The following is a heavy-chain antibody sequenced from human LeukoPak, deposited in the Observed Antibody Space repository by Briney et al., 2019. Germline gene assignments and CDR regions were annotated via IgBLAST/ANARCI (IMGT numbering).Heavy chain of an antibody. CDR3: ANGRAHDYGDYIDY. CDR1: GGAISSGGYY. CDR2: IYYSGST. V-gene: IGHV4-31*03. J-gene: IGHJ4*02. Sequence: PSETLSLTCTVSGGAISSGGYYWSWIRQHPGRGLEWIGYIYYSGSTYYNPSLKSRVTISVDTSKNQFSLKLSSVTAADTAVYYCANGRAHDYGDYIDYWGQGTLVTVSS. D-gene: IGHD4-17*01.